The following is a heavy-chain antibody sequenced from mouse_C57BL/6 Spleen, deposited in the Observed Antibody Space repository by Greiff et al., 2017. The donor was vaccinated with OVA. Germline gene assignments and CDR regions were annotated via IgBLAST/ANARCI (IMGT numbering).Heavy chain of an antibody. Sequence: DVKLQESGPELVKPGASVKIPCKASGYTFTDYNMDWVKQSHGKSLEWIGDINPNNGGTIYNQKFKGKATLTVDKSSSTAYMELRSLTSEDTAVYYCARGTGTWFAYWGQGTLVTVSA. V-gene: IGHV1-18*01. J-gene: IGHJ3*01. CDR1: GYTFTDYN. CDR2: INPNNGGT. CDR3: ARGTGTWFAY. D-gene: IGHD4-1*01.